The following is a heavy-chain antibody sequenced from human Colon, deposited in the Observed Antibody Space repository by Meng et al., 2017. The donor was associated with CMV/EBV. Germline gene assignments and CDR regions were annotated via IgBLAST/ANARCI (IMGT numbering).Heavy chain of an antibody. J-gene: IGHJ4*02. D-gene: IGHD3-16*01. CDR3: VRGIGGPTAFDY. Sequence: SETLSLTCTVSGAFIRGFYWNWIRQAPGKGLEWIGYVYNSVSTNYNPSLKSRVTISADTSKNQFSLRLTAVTAADTAVYYCVRGIGGPTAFDYWGQGTLVTVSS. CDR2: VYNSVST. CDR1: GAFIRGFY. V-gene: IGHV4-59*08.